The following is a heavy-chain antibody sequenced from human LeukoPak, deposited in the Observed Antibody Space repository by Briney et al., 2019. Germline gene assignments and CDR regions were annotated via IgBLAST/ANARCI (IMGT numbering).Heavy chain of an antibody. CDR3: ARHYYYDSSGLFAY. CDR2: ISHSGST. J-gene: IGHJ4*02. D-gene: IGHD3-22*01. CDR1: GGSFSGYY. V-gene: IGHV4-34*01. Sequence: SETLSLTCAVYGGSFSGYYWSWIRQPPGKGLEWIGEISHSGSTKYNPSLKSRVTISVDTSKNQFSLKLRSVTAADAAVYYCARHYYYDSSGLFAYWGQGTLVTVSS.